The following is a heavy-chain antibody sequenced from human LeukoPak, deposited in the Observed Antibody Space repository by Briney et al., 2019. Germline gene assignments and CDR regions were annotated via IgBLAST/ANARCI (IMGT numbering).Heavy chain of an antibody. CDR3: ARDLDSSSWYSVSYYYYGMDV. D-gene: IGHD6-13*01. CDR1: GFSFSTQR. Sequence: GGSLRLSCAASGFSFSTQRMHWVRQAPGKGLVWVSYINIDERITGYADSVKGRFTISRDNAKNTLYLQMNSLRAEDTAVYYCARDLDSSSWYSVSYYYYGMDVWGQGTTVTVSS. J-gene: IGHJ6*02. V-gene: IGHV3-74*01. CDR2: INIDERIT.